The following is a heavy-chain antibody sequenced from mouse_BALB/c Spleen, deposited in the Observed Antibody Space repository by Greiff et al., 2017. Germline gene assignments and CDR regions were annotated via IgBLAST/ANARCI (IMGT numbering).Heavy chain of an antibody. D-gene: IGHD2-2*01. CDR1: GFTFSSYG. CDR3: ASYYGYYLDY. J-gene: IGHJ2*01. CDR2: ISSGGSYT. V-gene: IGHV5-6*01. Sequence: EVQLVESGGGLVKPGGSLTLSCAASGFTFSSYGMSWVRQTPDKRLEWVATISSGGSYTYYPDSVKGRFTISRDNAKNTLYLQMSNLKSEDTAMYYCASYYGYYLDYWGQGTNLTGSS.